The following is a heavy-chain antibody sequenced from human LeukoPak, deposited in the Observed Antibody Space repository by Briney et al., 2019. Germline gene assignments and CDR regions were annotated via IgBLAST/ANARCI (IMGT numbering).Heavy chain of an antibody. Sequence: PSETLSLTCAVYGGSINISYWSWIRQPPGKGLEWIGYIYYRGSTNYNPSLKSRVTISVDTSKNQYSLNLSSVTAADTAVYYCARSGVFTGYDAFDIWGQGTRVTVSS. V-gene: IGHV4-59*08. CDR2: IYYRGST. J-gene: IGHJ3*02. CDR3: ARSGVFTGYDAFDI. D-gene: IGHD6-13*01. CDR1: GGSINISY.